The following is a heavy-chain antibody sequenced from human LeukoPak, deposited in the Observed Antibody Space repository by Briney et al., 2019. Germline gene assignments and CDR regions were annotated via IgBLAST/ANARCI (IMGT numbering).Heavy chain of an antibody. CDR1: GYTFTGYY. CDR3: ARDWYYFDTSGYLTD. CDR2: INPNSGGT. J-gene: IGHJ4*02. Sequence: EASVKVSCKASGYTFTGYYMHWVRQAPGQGLEWMGWINPNSGGTNYAQKFQGRVTMTRDTPISTAYMELSRLRSDDTAVYYCARDWYYFDTSGYLTDWGQGTLVTVSS. V-gene: IGHV1-2*02. D-gene: IGHD3-22*01.